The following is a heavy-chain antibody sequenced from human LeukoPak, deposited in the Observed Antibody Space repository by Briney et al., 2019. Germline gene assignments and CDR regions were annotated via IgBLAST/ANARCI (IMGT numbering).Heavy chain of an antibody. Sequence: GGSLRLSCAASGFTFSNYGMHWVRQAPGKGLEWVAVISYDGSNKYYADSVKGRFTISRDNSKNTLYLEMNSLRAEDTAVYYCAKDRGYCSGGSCYFIGYWGQGTLVTVSS. CDR3: AKDRGYCSGGSCYFIGY. J-gene: IGHJ4*02. V-gene: IGHV3-30*18. D-gene: IGHD2-15*01. CDR2: ISYDGSNK. CDR1: GFTFSNYG.